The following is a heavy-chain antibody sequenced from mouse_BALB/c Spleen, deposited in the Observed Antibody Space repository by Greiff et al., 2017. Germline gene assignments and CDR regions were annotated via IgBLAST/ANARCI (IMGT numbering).Heavy chain of an antibody. Sequence: EVQGVESGPGLVKPSQSLSLTCTVTGYSITSDYAWNWIRQFPGNKLEWMGYISYSGSTSYNPSLKSRISITRDTSKNQFFLQLNSVTTEDTATYYCAREESYYGSGAYWGQGTLVTVSA. CDR2: ISYSGST. CDR3: AREESYYGSGAY. D-gene: IGHD1-1*01. CDR1: GYSITSDYA. V-gene: IGHV3-2*02. J-gene: IGHJ3*01.